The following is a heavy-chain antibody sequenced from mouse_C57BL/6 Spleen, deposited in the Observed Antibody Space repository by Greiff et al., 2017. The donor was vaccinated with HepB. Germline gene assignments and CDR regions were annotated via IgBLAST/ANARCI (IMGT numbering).Heavy chain of an antibody. V-gene: IGHV3-6*01. Sequence: EVQLVESGPGLVKPSQSLSLTCSVTGYSITSGYYWNWIRQFPGNKLEWMGYISYDGSNNYNPSLKNRISITRDTSKNQFFLKLNSVTTEDTATYYCARDRRGYDGYYYEGSFDYWGQGTTLTVSS. D-gene: IGHD2-3*01. CDR2: ISYDGSN. CDR3: ARDRRGYDGYYYEGSFDY. J-gene: IGHJ2*01. CDR1: GYSITSGYY.